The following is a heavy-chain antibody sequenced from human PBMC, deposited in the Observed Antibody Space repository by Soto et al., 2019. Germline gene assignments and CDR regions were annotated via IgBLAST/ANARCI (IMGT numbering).Heavy chain of an antibody. D-gene: IGHD5-12*01. CDR1: GFTFSRYG. Sequence: QVQLVESGGGVVQPGRSLRLSCATSGFTFSRYGIHWVRQAPAKGREWVAVTSHDGTNKYYTDSVKGRFIISRANSRNTLYLEMNSLRADDTAVYYCAKETVATIRPTRIYYYYGLDVWGQGTAVSVSS. J-gene: IGHJ6*02. V-gene: IGHV3-30*18. CDR3: AKETVATIRPTRIYYYYGLDV. CDR2: TSHDGTNK.